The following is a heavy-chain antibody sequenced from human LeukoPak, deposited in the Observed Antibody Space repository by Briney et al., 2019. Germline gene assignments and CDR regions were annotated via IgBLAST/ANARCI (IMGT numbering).Heavy chain of an antibody. Sequence: SETLSLTCTVSGGSISSYYWSWIRQPPGKGLEWIEYIYYSGSTNYNPSLKSRVTISVDTSKNQFSLKLSSVTAADTAVYYCARDGDGYSSPLDYWGQGTLVTVSS. D-gene: IGHD6-13*01. V-gene: IGHV4-59*01. CDR3: ARDGDGYSSPLDY. J-gene: IGHJ4*02. CDR1: GGSISSYY. CDR2: IYYSGST.